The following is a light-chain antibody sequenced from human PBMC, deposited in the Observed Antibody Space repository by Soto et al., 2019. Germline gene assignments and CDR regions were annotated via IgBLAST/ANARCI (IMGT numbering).Light chain of an antibody. CDR1: QSVSSN. CDR2: GAS. J-gene: IGKJ1*01. V-gene: IGKV3-15*01. Sequence: EIVMTQSPATLSVSPGARATLXXXASQSVSSNLAWFQQKPGQAPRLLIYGASTRDTGIPARFSGSGSGTEFTLTISSLQSEDFAVYHCQQYNKWPPTFGQGTKVDI. CDR3: QQYNKWPPT.